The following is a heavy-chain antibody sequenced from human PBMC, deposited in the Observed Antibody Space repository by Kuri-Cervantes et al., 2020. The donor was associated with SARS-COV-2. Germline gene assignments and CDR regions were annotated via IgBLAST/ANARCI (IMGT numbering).Heavy chain of an antibody. CDR2: ISWNSGSI. D-gene: IGHD7-27*01. V-gene: IGHV3-9*03. Sequence: GGSLRLSCAASGFTFDDYAMHWVRQAPGKGLEWVSGISWNSGSIGYADSVKGRFTISRDNAKNSLYLQMNSLRAEDMALYYCARVTGDLGVGAFDIWGQGTMVTVSS. CDR3: ARVTGDLGVGAFDI. CDR1: GFTFDDYA. J-gene: IGHJ3*02.